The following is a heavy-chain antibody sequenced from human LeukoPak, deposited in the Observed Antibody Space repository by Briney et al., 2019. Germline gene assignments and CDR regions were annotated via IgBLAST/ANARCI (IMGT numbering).Heavy chain of an antibody. D-gene: IGHD1-1*01. J-gene: IGHJ4*02. Sequence: PSETLSLTCTVSGGSISSSSYYWGWIRQPPGKGLEWIGSIYYSGSTYYNPSLKSRVTISVDTSKNQFSLKLSSVTAADTAVYYCATTGTLRYWGQGTLVTDSS. CDR3: ATTGTLRY. CDR1: GGSISSSSYY. CDR2: IYYSGST. V-gene: IGHV4-39*01.